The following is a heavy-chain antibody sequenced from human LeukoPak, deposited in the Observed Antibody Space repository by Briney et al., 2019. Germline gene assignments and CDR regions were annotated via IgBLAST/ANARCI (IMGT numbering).Heavy chain of an antibody. J-gene: IGHJ4*02. CDR3: ARASYYYDSSGYPGYYFDY. CDR1: GYTFTDYY. Sequence: WASVKVSCKASGYTFTDYYMHWVRQAPGQGLEWMGWINPNSGGTNYAQKFQGSVTMTRDTSISTAYMELSRSRSDDTAVYYCARASYYYDSSGYPGYYFDYWGQGALVTVSS. D-gene: IGHD3-22*01. V-gene: IGHV1-2*02. CDR2: INPNSGGT.